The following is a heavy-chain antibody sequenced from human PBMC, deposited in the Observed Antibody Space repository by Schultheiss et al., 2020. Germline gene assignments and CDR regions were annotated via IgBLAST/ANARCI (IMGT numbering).Heavy chain of an antibody. J-gene: IGHJ4*02. CDR3: AKEAGRGYSYGYYGY. D-gene: IGHD5-18*01. CDR1: GFTFDDYA. CDR2: ISWNSGSI. V-gene: IGHV3-9*01. Sequence: GGSLRLSCAASGFTFDDYAMHWVRQAPGKGLEWVSGISWNSGSIGYADSVKGRFTISRDNSKNTLYLQMNSLRAEDTAVYYCAKEAGRGYSYGYYGYWGQGTLVTVSS.